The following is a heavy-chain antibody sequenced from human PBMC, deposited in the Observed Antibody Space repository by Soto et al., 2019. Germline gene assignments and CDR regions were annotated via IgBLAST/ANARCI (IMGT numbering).Heavy chain of an antibody. D-gene: IGHD6-6*01. J-gene: IGHJ5*02. Sequence: QVQLQESGPRLVKPSQTLSLSCAVSGGSIISASYSWNWIRQSPGRGLEWIGHIYSSGSTYYNPSLKSRVSISVDPSNNLFSLKLTSVTAADTAVYFCAREDAARIERWFDAWGQGILVTVSS. CDR2: IYSSGST. CDR3: AREDAARIERWFDA. CDR1: GGSIISASYS. V-gene: IGHV4-31*11.